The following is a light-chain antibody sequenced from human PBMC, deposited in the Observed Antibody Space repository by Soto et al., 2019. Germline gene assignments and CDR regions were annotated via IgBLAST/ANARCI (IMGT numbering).Light chain of an antibody. J-gene: IGLJ2*01. Sequence: QSVLTQPASVSGSPGQSITISCTGTSSDVGSYSFVSWYQQHPGKAPKLMIYDGSERPSGVSNRFSGSKSGHTASLTLSGLQAEDEADYYCCSYAGGSTVVFGGGTKLTVL. CDR2: DGS. V-gene: IGLV2-23*01. CDR3: CSYAGGSTVV. CDR1: SSDVGSYSF.